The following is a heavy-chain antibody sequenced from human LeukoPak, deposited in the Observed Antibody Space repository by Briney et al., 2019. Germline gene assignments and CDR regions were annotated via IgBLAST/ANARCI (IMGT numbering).Heavy chain of an antibody. Sequence: PGGSLRLSCAASGFTFSNAWMSWVRQAPGKGLEWVGRIKSKTDGGTIEYAATVKGRSTISREDSKNTLYLQMNSLKIEDTAVYYCNTGAKRRGMDVWGQGTTVTVSS. CDR1: GFTFSNAW. V-gene: IGHV3-15*01. J-gene: IGHJ6*02. D-gene: IGHD1-26*01. CDR3: NTGAKRRGMDV. CDR2: IKSKTDGGTI.